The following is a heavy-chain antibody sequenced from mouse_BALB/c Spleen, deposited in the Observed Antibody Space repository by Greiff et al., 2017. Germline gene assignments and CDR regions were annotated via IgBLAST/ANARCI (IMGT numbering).Heavy chain of an antibody. CDR2: INPNNGGT. CDR1: GYTFTDYN. Sequence: VQLKESGPELVKPGASVKIPCKASGYTFTDYNMDWVKQSHGKSLEWIGDINPNNGGTIYNQKFKGKATLTVDKSSSTAYMELRSLTSEDTAVYYCARKGDDFDYWGQGTTLTVSS. V-gene: IGHV1-18*01. CDR3: ARKGDDFDY. J-gene: IGHJ2*01. D-gene: IGHD3-3*01.